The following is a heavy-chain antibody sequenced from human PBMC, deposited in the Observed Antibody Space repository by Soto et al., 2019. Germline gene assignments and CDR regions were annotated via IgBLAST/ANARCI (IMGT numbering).Heavy chain of an antibody. J-gene: IGHJ4*02. Sequence: GESLKISCQASGYSFTTYWIAWVRQTPGRGLGWMGIIYPGDSEIKYSPSFDGQVTFSVDKSTSTAYLQWIGLKTSDTGLYFCARGPAENSLAPFDFWGQGSLVTVSS. CDR1: GYSFTTYW. CDR3: ARGPAENSLAPFDF. V-gene: IGHV5-51*01. CDR2: IYPGDSEI. D-gene: IGHD2-21*01.